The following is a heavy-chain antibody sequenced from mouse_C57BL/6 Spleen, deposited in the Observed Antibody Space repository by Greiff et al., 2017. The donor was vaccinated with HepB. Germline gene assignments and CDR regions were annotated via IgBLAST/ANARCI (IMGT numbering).Heavy chain of an antibody. Sequence: EVMLVESGGDLVKPGGSLKLSCAASGFTFSSYGMSWVRQTPDKRLEWVATISSGGSYTYYPDSVKGRFTISRDNAKNTLYLQMSSLKSEDTAMYYCAREEYYCSSYLFDYWGQGTTLTVSS. V-gene: IGHV5-6*01. CDR3: AREEYYCSSYLFDY. CDR1: GFTFSSYG. J-gene: IGHJ2*01. D-gene: IGHD1-1*01. CDR2: ISSGGSYT.